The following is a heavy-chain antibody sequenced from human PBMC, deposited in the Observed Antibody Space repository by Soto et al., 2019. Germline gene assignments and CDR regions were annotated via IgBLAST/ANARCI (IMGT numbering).Heavy chain of an antibody. CDR2: ISYDGTDE. V-gene: IGHV3-30*18. CDR1: GFSFSSYG. Sequence: QVQLVEAGGGVVQPGRSLRLSCAASGFSFSSYGMHWVRQAPGKGLEWVAMISYDGTDEYYADSVKGRFTISRDNSKNAVYLQMNSLRAEDTAVYYCAKQESYWNDHFVYWGQGTLVTVSS. J-gene: IGHJ4*02. D-gene: IGHD1-1*01. CDR3: AKQESYWNDHFVY.